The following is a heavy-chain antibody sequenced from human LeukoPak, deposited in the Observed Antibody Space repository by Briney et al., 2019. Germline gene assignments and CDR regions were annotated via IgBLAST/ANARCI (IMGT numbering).Heavy chain of an antibody. CDR2: ISSSSSYI. D-gene: IGHD5-12*01. V-gene: IGHV3-21*01. CDR1: GFTFSSYS. J-gene: IGHJ4*02. Sequence: GGSLRLSCAASGFTFSSYSMNWVRQAPGKGLEWVSSISSSSSYIYYADSVKGRFTISRDNAKNSLYLQMNSLRAEDTAVYYCARDRYSGYEVDYWGQGTLVTVSS. CDR3: ARDRYSGYEVDY.